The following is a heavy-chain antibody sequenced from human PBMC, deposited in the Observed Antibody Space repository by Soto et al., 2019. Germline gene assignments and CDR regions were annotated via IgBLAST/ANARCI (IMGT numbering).Heavy chain of an antibody. D-gene: IGHD5-12*01. CDR1: GYTFTSYG. Sequence: GASVKVSCKASGYTFTSYGISWVRQAPGQGLEWMGWISAYNGDTNYAQKLQGRVTMTTDTSTSTAYMELRSLRSDDTAVYYCVRNAVFDLPLPFDYWGQGTLVTVSS. CDR3: VRNAVFDLPLPFDY. V-gene: IGHV1-18*01. J-gene: IGHJ4*02. CDR2: ISAYNGDT.